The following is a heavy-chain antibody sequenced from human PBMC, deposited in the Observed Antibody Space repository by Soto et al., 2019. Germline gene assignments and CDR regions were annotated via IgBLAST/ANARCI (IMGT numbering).Heavy chain of an antibody. J-gene: IGHJ4*02. D-gene: IGHD6-6*01. CDR2: IIPIFGGP. CDR3: AREGYSSSSIYSFLDS. CDR1: GGMFSDYT. Sequence: QVQLVQSGAVVKKPGSSVTVSCKASGGMFSDYTISWVRQAPGQGLEWMGGIIPIFGGPHYAQKFQGRVTITADKPTSAVYLELRDLTSEDTAVYYCAREGYSSSSIYSFLDSWGQGTLVTVSS. V-gene: IGHV1-69*06.